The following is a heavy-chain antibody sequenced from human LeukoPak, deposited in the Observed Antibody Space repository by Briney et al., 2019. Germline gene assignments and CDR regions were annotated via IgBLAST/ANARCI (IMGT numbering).Heavy chain of an antibody. CDR2: ISWNSGSI. CDR1: GFTFDDYA. CDR3: ARGLAVIDD. D-gene: IGHD4-17*01. J-gene: IGHJ4*02. Sequence: GGSLRLSCAASGFTFDDYAMHWVRQAPGKGLEWVSGISWNSGSIGYADSVKGRFTISRDNAKNSLYLQMNSLRAEDTAVYYCARGLAVIDDWGQGTLVTVSS. V-gene: IGHV3-9*01.